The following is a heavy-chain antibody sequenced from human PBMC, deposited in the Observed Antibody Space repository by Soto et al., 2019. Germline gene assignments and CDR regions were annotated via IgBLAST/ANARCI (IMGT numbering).Heavy chain of an antibody. Sequence: QVQLVESGGGVVQPGRSLRHSCAASGFSFSIYAIHWVRQAPGKGLEWVVVTSYDGSNKYYADSVEGRFTISRDNSKNTLNLQMNSLRPEDTAVYFCAREMVAPSDNYYGLDVWGKGTTVTVSS. J-gene: IGHJ6*04. D-gene: IGHD2-15*01. CDR3: AREMVAPSDNYYGLDV. CDR2: TSYDGSNK. CDR1: GFSFSIYA. V-gene: IGHV3-30-3*01.